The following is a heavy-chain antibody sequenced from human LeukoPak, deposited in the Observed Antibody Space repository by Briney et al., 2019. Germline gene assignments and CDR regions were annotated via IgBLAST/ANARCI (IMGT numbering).Heavy chain of an antibody. Sequence: TGGSLRLSCAASGFTFSSYSMNWVRQAPGKGLERVSSISSSSSYIYYADSVKGRFTISRDNAKNSLYLQMNSLRAEDTAVYYCARGLVAVAGGNWFDPWGQGTLVTVSS. J-gene: IGHJ5*02. CDR2: ISSSSSYI. CDR1: GFTFSSYS. D-gene: IGHD6-19*01. CDR3: ARGLVAVAGGNWFDP. V-gene: IGHV3-21*01.